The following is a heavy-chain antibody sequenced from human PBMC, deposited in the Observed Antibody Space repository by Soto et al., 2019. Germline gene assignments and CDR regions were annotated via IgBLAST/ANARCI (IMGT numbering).Heavy chain of an antibody. CDR3: AKDQRRVFGVVTIYYYGMDV. V-gene: IGHV3-30*18. CDR2: ISYDGSNK. D-gene: IGHD3-3*01. Sequence: GGSLRLSCAASGFTFSSYGMHWVRQAPGKGLEWVAVISYDGSNKYYADSVKGRFTISRDNSKNTLYLQMNSLRAEDTAVYYCAKDQRRVFGVVTIYYYGMDVWGQGTTVTVSS. J-gene: IGHJ6*02. CDR1: GFTFSSYG.